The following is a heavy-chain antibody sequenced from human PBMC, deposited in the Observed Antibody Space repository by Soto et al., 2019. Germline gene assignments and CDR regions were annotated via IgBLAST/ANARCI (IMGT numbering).Heavy chain of an antibody. D-gene: IGHD3-16*01. Sequence: QVQLVQSGADVKKPGSSVKVSCKTSGGSFGSSAISWVRQAPAQGLEWMGEIIPVFDKANYAQNFQGRLTITADELTGTVFMALSSLRSEDTAVYFCARLRRDWGDAFDLWGLGTVVTVSS. CDR3: ARLRRDWGDAFDL. CDR1: GGSFGSSA. J-gene: IGHJ3*01. CDR2: IIPVFDKA. V-gene: IGHV1-69*01.